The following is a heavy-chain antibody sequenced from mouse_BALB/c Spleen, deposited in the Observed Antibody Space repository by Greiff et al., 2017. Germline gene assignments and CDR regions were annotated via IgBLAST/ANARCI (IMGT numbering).Heavy chain of an antibody. CDR2: ISNGGGST. D-gene: IGHD2-3*01. CDR1: GFTFSSYT. V-gene: IGHV5-12-2*01. Sequence: EVQGVESGGGLVQPGGSLKLSCAASGFTFSSYTMSWVRQTPEKRLEWVAYISNGGGSTYYPDTVKGRFTISRDNAKNTLYLQMSSLKSEDTAMYYCARGDGYYFDYWGQGTTLTVSS. CDR3: ARGDGYYFDY. J-gene: IGHJ2*01.